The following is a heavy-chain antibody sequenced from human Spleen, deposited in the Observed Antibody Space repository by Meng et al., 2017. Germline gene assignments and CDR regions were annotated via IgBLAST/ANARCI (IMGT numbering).Heavy chain of an antibody. V-gene: IGHV3-7*01. Sequence: GGSLRLSCAASGFTFSSYWMSWVRQAPGKGLEWVANIKQDGSEKYYVDSVKGRFTFARDNAKNSLYLKMNSQRAEDKDVYCCARDRADQQLDTPYYYYYGMDVWGQGTTVTVSS. J-gene: IGHJ6*02. D-gene: IGHD6-13*01. CDR2: IKQDGSEK. CDR3: ARDRADQQLDTPYYYYYGMDV. CDR1: GFTFSSYW.